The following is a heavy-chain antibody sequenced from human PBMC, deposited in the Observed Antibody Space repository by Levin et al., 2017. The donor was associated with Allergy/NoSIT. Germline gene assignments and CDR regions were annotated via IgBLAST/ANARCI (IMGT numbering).Heavy chain of an antibody. V-gene: IGHV5-51*01. D-gene: IGHD2-2*01. J-gene: IGHJ5*02. CDR1: GYSFTNYW. Sequence: GESLKISCKGSGYSFTNYWIAWVRQMPGKGLEWMGNIYPGDSDITYNPSFQGQVTISVDKSISTAYLQWSSLKASDTAMYYCVRRLVVGGIIEWVDPWGQGTLVTVS. CDR2: IYPGDSDI. CDR3: VRRLVVGGIIEWVDP.